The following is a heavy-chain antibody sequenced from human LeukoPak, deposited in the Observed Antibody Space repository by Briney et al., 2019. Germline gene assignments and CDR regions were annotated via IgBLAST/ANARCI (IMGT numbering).Heavy chain of an antibody. V-gene: IGHV4-34*01. CDR2: INHSGST. CDR3: ARALLTPLWSGYYFAFDI. J-gene: IGHJ3*02. Sequence: ASETLSLTCAVYGGSFSGYYWSWIRQPPGKGLEWIGEINHSGSTNYNPSLKSRVTISVDTSKNQFSLKLSSVTAADTAVYYCARALLTPLWSGYYFAFDIWGQGTMVTVSS. CDR1: GGSFSGYY. D-gene: IGHD3-3*01.